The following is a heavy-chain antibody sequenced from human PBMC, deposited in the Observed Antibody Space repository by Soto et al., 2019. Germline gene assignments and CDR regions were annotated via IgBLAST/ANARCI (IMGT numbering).Heavy chain of an antibody. V-gene: IGHV3-23*01. J-gene: IGHJ4*02. D-gene: IGHD2-21*02. CDR2: ISDRPTGHT. Sequence: PGGSLRLSCVASGFTFSHYTLNWVRRAPGKGLEWVSTISDRPTGHTHYAESVRGRFTISRDDSRGTVFLQMDSLRAEDTAVYYCTTRMTAHFDYWGQGVLVTVSS. CDR1: GFTFSHYT. CDR3: TTRMTAHFDY.